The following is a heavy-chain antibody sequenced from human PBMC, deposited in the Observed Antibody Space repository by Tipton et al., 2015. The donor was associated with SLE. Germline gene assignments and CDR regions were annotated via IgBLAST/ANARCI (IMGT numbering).Heavy chain of an antibody. V-gene: IGHV3-30-3*02. CDR2: ISYDGSNK. Sequence: SLRLSCAASGFTFSSYAMHWVRQAPGKGLEWVAVISYDGSNKYYADSVKGRFTISRENAKNSLYLQMNSLRAEDTAVYYCAKKKSSSWSIYFDYWGQGTLVTVSS. D-gene: IGHD6-13*01. CDR3: AKKKSSSWSIYFDY. CDR1: GFTFSSYA. J-gene: IGHJ4*02.